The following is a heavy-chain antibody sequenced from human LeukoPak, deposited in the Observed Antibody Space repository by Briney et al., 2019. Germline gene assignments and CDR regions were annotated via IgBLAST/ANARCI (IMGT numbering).Heavy chain of an antibody. V-gene: IGHV3-15*01. Sequence: GGSLRLSCAASGFTFSNAWMSWVRQAPGKGLEWVGRIKSKTDGGTTDYAAPVKGRFTISRDDSKNTLYLQMNSLKTEDTAVYYCTTVDGSGSYPYSFDYWGQGTLVTVSS. CDR1: GFTFSNAW. D-gene: IGHD3-10*01. CDR3: TTVDGSGSYPYSFDY. CDR2: IKSKTDGGTT. J-gene: IGHJ4*02.